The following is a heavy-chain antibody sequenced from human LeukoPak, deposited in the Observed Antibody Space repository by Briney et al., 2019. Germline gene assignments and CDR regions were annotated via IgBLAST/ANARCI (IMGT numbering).Heavy chain of an antibody. D-gene: IGHD2-21*01. CDR3: ARKAYCGGDCYSFDY. Sequence: PGGSLRLSCAASGFTFSDYYMSWIRQAPGKGLKWVSYISSSGSTYYADSVKGRFTISRDNAKNSLYLQMNSLRAEDTAVYYCARKAYCGGDCYSFDYWGQGTLVTASS. J-gene: IGHJ4*02. CDR1: GFTFSDYY. CDR2: ISSSGST. V-gene: IGHV3-11*04.